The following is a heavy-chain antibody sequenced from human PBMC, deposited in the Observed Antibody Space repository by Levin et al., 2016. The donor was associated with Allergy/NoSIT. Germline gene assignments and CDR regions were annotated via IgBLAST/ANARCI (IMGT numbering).Heavy chain of an antibody. V-gene: IGHV3-74*01. Sequence: GESLKISCAASGFTFSSDWIHWVRQAPGKGLVWVSRINPDGSYTSHADSVKGRFFISRDNAKNSLYLQMNSLRAEDTAVYYCVRDIGRDGNNFWGQGTMVTVSS. CDR1: GFTFSSDW. D-gene: IGHD5-24*01. J-gene: IGHJ4*02. CDR3: VRDIGRDGNNF. CDR2: INPDGSYT.